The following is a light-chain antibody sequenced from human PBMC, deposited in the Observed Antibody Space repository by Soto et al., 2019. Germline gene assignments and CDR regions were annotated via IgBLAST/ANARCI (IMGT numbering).Light chain of an antibody. J-gene: IGLJ3*02. Sequence: QSALTQPASVSGSPGQSVTISCTGTSSDVGGYNYVSWYQQHPGKAPKLMIYEVTNRPSGVSNRVFGSKSGNTASLTVSGIQAEDEADYYCISYTSSSTWVFGGGTKLTVL. CDR2: EVT. CDR3: ISYTSSSTWV. V-gene: IGLV2-14*01. CDR1: SSDVGGYNY.